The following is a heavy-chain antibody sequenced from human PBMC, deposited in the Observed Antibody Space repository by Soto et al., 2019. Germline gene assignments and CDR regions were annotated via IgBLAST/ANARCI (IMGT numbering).Heavy chain of an antibody. CDR2: TRNKANSYTT. J-gene: IGHJ6*02. CDR3: AREPEDIVVVPAALNGMDV. Sequence: PGGSLRLSCAASGFTFSDHYMDWVRQAPGKGLEWVGRTRNKANSYTTEYAASVKGRFTISRDDSKNSLYLQMNSLKTEDTAVYYCAREPEDIVVVPAALNGMDVWGQGTTVTVSS. CDR1: GFTFSDHY. V-gene: IGHV3-72*01. D-gene: IGHD2-2*01.